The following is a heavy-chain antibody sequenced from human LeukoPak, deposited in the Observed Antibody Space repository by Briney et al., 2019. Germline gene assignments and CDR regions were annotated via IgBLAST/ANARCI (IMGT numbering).Heavy chain of an antibody. D-gene: IGHD5-12*01. V-gene: IGHV3-21*01. CDR3: ARDRPYIVATRIGYYYYGMDV. J-gene: IGHJ6*02. Sequence: GGSLRLSCAASGFTFSSYSMNWVRQAPGKGLEWVSSISSSGSYIYYADSVKGRFTISRDNAKNSLYLQMNSLRAEDTAVYYCARDRPYIVATRIGYYYYGMDVWGQGTTVTVSS. CDR2: ISSSGSYI. CDR1: GFTFSSYS.